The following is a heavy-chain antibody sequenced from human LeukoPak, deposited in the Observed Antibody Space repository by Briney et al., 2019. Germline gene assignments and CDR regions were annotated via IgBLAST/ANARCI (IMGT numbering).Heavy chain of an antibody. V-gene: IGHV3-11*01. J-gene: IGHJ4*02. CDR2: ISSSSSTI. Sequence: GGSLRLSCAASGFTFSDYYMSWIRQAPGKGLEWVSHISSSSSTIYYADPVKGRFTISIDNSKNTLYLQMNSLRAEDTAVYYCAKDRLRATLTSFDYWGQGTLVTVSS. CDR3: AKDRLRATLTSFDY. CDR1: GFTFSDYY. D-gene: IGHD4-17*01.